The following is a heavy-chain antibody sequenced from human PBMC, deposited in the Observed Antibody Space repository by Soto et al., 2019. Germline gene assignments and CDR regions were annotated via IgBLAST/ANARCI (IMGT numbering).Heavy chain of an antibody. CDR1: GFTFSSYG. D-gene: IGHD2-15*01. J-gene: IGHJ5*02. V-gene: IGHV3-33*01. CDR2: IWYDGSNK. CDR3: ARDAVRGVVVPCWFDP. Sequence: LRLSCAASGFTFSSYGMHWVRQAPGKGLEWVAVIWYDGSNKYYADSVKGRFTISRDNSKNTLYLQMNSLRAEDTAVYYCARDAVRGVVVPCWFDPWGQGTLVTVSS.